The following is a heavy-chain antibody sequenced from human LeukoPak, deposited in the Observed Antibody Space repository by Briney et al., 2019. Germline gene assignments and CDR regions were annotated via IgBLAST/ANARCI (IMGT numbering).Heavy chain of an antibody. CDR2: IDHSGDT. CDR1: GGSINSYY. V-gene: IGHV4-59*01. CDR3: ARDHWLKSPNRWYYYGLDV. Sequence: SETLSLTCTVSGGSINSYYWSWIRQPPGKGLEWIGYIDHSGDTSYNPSLKSRVTMSMDSSKNQLSLNLNSVTAADTAVYYCARDHWLKSPNRWYYYGLDVWGQGTTVTVSS. J-gene: IGHJ6*02. D-gene: IGHD3-9*01.